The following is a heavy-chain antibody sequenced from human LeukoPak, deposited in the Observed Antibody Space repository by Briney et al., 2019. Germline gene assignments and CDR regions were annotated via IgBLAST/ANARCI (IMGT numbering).Heavy chain of an antibody. D-gene: IGHD1-26*01. Sequence: GGSLRLSCAASEFTFRSYAMNWVRQAPGKGLEWVSSISSSSSYIYYADSVKGRFTISRDNAKNSLYLQMNSLRAEDTAVYYCASAGGVGATYDYFDYWGQGTLVTVSS. J-gene: IGHJ4*02. CDR1: EFTFRSYA. V-gene: IGHV3-21*01. CDR2: ISSSSSYI. CDR3: ASAGGVGATYDYFDY.